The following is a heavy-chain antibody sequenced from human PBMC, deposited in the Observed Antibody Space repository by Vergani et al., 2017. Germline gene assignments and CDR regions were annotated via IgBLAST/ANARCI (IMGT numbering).Heavy chain of an antibody. V-gene: IGHV4-61*02. CDR1: GGSISSGSYY. CDR3: ARGGSGMLWRPFDY. D-gene: IGHD3-16*01. J-gene: IGHJ4*02. CDR2: IYTSGST. Sequence: QVQLQESGPGLVKPSQTLSLTCTVSGGSISSGSYYWSWLRQPAGKGLEWIGRIYTSGSTNYNPSLKSRVTISVDTSKNQISLKLSSVTAADTTVYYCARGGSGMLWRPFDYWGQGTLVTVSS.